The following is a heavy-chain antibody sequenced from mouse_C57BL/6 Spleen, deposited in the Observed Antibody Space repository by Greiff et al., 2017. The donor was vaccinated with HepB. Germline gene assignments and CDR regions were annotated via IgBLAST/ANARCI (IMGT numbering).Heavy chain of an antibody. CDR1: GFTFSDYG. Sequence: EVQRVESGGGLVQPGGSLKLSCAASGFTFSDYGMAWVRQAPRKGPEWVAFISNLAYSIYYADTVTGRFTISRENAKNTLYLEMSSLRSEDTAMYYCARPNYGSSYWYFDVWGTGTTVTVSS. D-gene: IGHD1-1*01. CDR2: ISNLAYSI. CDR3: ARPNYGSSYWYFDV. V-gene: IGHV5-15*01. J-gene: IGHJ1*03.